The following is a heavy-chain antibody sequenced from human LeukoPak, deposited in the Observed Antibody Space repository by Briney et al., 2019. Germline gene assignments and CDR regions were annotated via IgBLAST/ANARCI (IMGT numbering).Heavy chain of an antibody. CDR3: AKDTRKLRFLEWLPRLLFDY. J-gene: IGHJ4*02. CDR1: GFTFSSYA. D-gene: IGHD3-3*01. V-gene: IGHV3-23*01. Sequence: GGSLRLSCAASGFTFSSYAMSWVRQAPGKGLEGVSAISGSGGSTYYADSVKGRFTISRDNSKNTLYLQMNSLRAEDTAVYYCAKDTRKLRFLEWLPRLLFDYWGQGTLVTVSS. CDR2: ISGSGGST.